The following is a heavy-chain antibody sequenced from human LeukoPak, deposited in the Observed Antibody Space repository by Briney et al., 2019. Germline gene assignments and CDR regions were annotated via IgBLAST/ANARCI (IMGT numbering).Heavy chain of an antibody. V-gene: IGHV4-59*08. CDR2: IYYSGST. D-gene: IGHD3-3*01. Sequence: SETLSLTCTVSGGSISSCYWSWIRQPPGKGLEWIGYIYYSGSTNYNPSLKSRVTISVDTSKNQFSLKLSSVTAADTAVYYCARGEITIFGVVINGMDVWGQGTTVTVSS. J-gene: IGHJ6*02. CDR1: GGSISSCY. CDR3: ARGEITIFGVVINGMDV.